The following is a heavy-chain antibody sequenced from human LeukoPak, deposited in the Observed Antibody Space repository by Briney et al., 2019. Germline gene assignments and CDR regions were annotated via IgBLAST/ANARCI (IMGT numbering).Heavy chain of an antibody. V-gene: IGHV4-4*09. CDR1: GGSIFSYY. Sequence: SETLSLTCAVSGGSIFSYYWSWFRQPPGKGLEWIGYIYTSGSTNYDPSLKSRVTISIDTSKNQFSLKLSSVTAADTAVYYCARHGYYYYMDVWGKGTTVTVSS. J-gene: IGHJ6*03. CDR3: ARHGYYYYMDV. CDR2: IYTSGST.